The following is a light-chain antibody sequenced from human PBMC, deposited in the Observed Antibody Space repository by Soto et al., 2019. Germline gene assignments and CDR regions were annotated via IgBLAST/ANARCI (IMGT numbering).Light chain of an antibody. CDR1: QCFGSV. J-gene: IGKJ5*01. CDR3: QQRKSWPASST. Sequence: LTQLSAALSFSPGDRATLSCRASQCFGSVFAWYERKPGPAPRLIIXXTYXRATGIPARFSVSGSGTDFNLTSSILKPEDFACDYCQQRKSWPASSTFAQGTRLDIK. CDR2: XTY. V-gene: IGKV3-11*01.